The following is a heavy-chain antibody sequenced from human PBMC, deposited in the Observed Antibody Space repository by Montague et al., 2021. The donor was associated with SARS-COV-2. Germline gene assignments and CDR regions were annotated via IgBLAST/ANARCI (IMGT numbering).Heavy chain of an antibody. D-gene: IGHD1-14*01. J-gene: IGHJ6*02. V-gene: IGHV4-34*01. Sequence: SETLSLTCAVSGGSLSGYYCSWIRQPPPKGLEWFGEINHSGSTNXXPSLQRRVPITLDTSKNQYSLKLSSVTAADTAVYYCARGRRWYNRRDETCYYYVMDVWGQGTTVTVSS. CDR3: ARGRRWYNRRDETCYYYVMDV. CDR1: GGSLSGYY. CDR2: INHSGST.